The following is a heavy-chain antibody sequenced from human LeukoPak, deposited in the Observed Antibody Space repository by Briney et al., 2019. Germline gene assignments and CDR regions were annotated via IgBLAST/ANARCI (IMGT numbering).Heavy chain of an antibody. Sequence: GGSLRLSCAPSGVTFSGYGMHWVGQAPGKGLEWVAFIRYDGSNKYYADSVKGRFTISRDNSKNTLYLQMSSLRPENTAVYYCANVYCGSTICTNWFDPWGQGTLVTVSS. CDR2: IRYDGSNK. D-gene: IGHD2-2*01. V-gene: IGHV3-30*02. CDR3: ANVYCGSTICTNWFDP. J-gene: IGHJ5*02. CDR1: GVTFSGYG.